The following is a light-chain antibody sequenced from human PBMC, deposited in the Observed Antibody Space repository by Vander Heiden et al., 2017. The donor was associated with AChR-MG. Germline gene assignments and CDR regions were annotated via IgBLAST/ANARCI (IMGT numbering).Light chain of an antibody. Sequence: EIVLTQSPATLSLSPGERATLSCRASQSVSSYLAWYQQKPGQAPRLLIYDASNRATGIPARFSGSGSGTDFTLTISSLEPEVFAVYYCQQRSNWPYTFGQGTKLEIK. CDR2: DAS. CDR1: QSVSSY. V-gene: IGKV3-11*01. CDR3: QQRSNWPYT. J-gene: IGKJ2*01.